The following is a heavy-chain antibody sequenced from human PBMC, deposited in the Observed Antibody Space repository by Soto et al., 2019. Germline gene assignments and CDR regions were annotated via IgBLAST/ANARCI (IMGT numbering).Heavy chain of an antibody. CDR3: AKGSSASARESPGS. Sequence: EVQLLESGGGLVQPGGSLRLACAASGFTFNNYAMTWVRQAPGRGLEWVSAISGSGDSTFYADSLKGRFTISRDNSKDTLFLQMNSLRADDTAVYYCAKGSSASARESPGSWGQGTLVTVSS. CDR1: GFTFNNYA. V-gene: IGHV3-23*01. J-gene: IGHJ5*02. D-gene: IGHD3-10*01. CDR2: ISGSGDST.